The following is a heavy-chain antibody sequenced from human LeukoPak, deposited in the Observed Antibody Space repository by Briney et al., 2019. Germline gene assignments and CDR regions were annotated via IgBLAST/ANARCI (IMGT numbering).Heavy chain of an antibody. CDR2: IYSSGST. J-gene: IGHJ5*02. CDR1: GAAISTYF. V-gene: IGHV4-59*01. CDR3: ARDFWSGSAGFDP. D-gene: IGHD3-3*01. Sequence: PSETLSLTCTVSGAAISTYFWSWIRQSPGKGLEWIGYIYSSGSTKYNPSLKSRVTISVDASKNQFALTLRSLTAADTAVYYCARDFWSGSAGFDPWGQGTLVTVSS.